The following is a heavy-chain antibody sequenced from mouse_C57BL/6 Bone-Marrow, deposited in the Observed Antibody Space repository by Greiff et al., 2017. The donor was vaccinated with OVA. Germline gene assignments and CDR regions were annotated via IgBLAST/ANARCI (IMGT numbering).Heavy chain of an antibody. D-gene: IGHD2-1*01. CDR2: IHPNSGST. Sequence: QVQLQQSGAELVKPGASVKLSCKASGYTFTSYWMHWVKQRPGQGLEWIGMIHPNSGSTNYNEKFKSKATLTVDKSSSTAYMQLSSLTSEDSAVYYCARYYGNPAWFAYWGQGTLVTVSA. J-gene: IGHJ3*01. V-gene: IGHV1-64*01. CDR3: ARYYGNPAWFAY. CDR1: GYTFTSYW.